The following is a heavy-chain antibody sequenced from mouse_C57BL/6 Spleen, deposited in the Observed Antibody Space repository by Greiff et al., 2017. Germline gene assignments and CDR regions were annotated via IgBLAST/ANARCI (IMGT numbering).Heavy chain of an antibody. CDR2: ISSGGSYT. Sequence: EVQGVESGGDLVKPGGSLKLSCAASGFTFSSYGMSWVRQTPDKRLEWVATISSGGSYTYYPDSVKGRFTISRDNAKNTLYLQMSSLKSEDTAMYYCARHENYSNSGFAYWGQGTLVTVSA. V-gene: IGHV5-6*01. CDR3: ARHENYSNSGFAY. CDR1: GFTFSSYG. D-gene: IGHD2-5*01. J-gene: IGHJ3*01.